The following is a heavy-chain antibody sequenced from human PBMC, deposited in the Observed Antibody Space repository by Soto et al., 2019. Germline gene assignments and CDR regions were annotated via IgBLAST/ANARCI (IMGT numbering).Heavy chain of an antibody. CDR3: AREDLGYCSSTSCYRDNWFDP. J-gene: IGHJ5*02. V-gene: IGHV5-10-1*01. D-gene: IGHD2-2*02. Sequence: GESLKISCKGSGYSFTSYWISWVRQMPGKGLEWMGRIDPSDSYTNYSPSFQGHVTISADKSISTAYLQWSSLKASDTAMYYCAREDLGYCSSTSCYRDNWFDPWGQGTLVTVSS. CDR1: GYSFTSYW. CDR2: IDPSDSYT.